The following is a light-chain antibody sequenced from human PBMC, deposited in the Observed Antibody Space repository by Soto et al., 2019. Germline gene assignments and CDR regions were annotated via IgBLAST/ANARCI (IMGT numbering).Light chain of an antibody. V-gene: IGLV2-14*01. J-gene: IGLJ1*01. Sequence: ALTQPASVSGSPGQSITISCTGTSSDVGGYNYVFWYQQHPGKAPKLMIYDVSNRPSGVSNRFSGSKSGNTASLTISGLQAEDEADYYCSSYTSSSTYVFGTGT. CDR3: SSYTSSSTYV. CDR1: SSDVGGYNY. CDR2: DVS.